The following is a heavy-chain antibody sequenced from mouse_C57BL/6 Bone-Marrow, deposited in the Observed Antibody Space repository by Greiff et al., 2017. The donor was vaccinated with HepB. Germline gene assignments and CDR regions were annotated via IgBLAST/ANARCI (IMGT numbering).Heavy chain of an antibody. CDR2: IDPEDGET. V-gene: IGHV14-2*01. J-gene: IGHJ3*01. CDR1: GFNIKDYY. D-gene: IGHD1-1*01. Sequence: EVKLMESGAELVKPGASVKLSCTASGFNIKDYYMHWVKQRTEQGLEWIGRIDPEDGETKYAPKFQGKATITADTSSNTAYLQLSSLTSEDTAVYYCAREFLLVYGSSSFAYWGQGTLVTVSA. CDR3: AREFLLVYGSSSFAY.